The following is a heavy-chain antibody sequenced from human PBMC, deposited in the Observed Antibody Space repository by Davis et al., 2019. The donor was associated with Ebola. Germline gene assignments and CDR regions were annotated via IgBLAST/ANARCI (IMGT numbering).Heavy chain of an antibody. Sequence: PSETLSLTCAISGDSVSSSGAAWIWIRQSPSRGLKWLGRTYYSSKWYNDYAVSVKSRITINPDTSKNQFSLHLNSVTPEDTALYFCARGWLRRGLDAWGEGTAVTVSS. CDR3: ARGWLRRGLDA. CDR2: TYYSSKWYN. V-gene: IGHV6-1*01. CDR1: GDSVSSSGAA. J-gene: IGHJ6*04. D-gene: IGHD3-10*01.